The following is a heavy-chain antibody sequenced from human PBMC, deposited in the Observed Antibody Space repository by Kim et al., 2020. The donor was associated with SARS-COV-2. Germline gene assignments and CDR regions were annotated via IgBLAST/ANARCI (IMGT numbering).Heavy chain of an antibody. D-gene: IGHD1-1*01. Sequence: YAGSVRGRFTISRDNSENTLFLQMNNLRAEDTAIYYCAKYGGRTGDYYSPWGQGTLVTVSS. V-gene: IGHV3-23*01. J-gene: IGHJ5*02. CDR3: AKYGGRTGDYYSP.